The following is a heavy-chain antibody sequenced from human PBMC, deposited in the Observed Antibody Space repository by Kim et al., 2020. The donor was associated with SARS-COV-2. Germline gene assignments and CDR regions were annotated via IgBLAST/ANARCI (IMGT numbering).Heavy chain of an antibody. V-gene: IGHV4-39*01. CDR3: ARRGAMAGNPLFDD. D-gene: IGHD6-19*01. Sequence: SPSLSSRITISVDTSKSQFSLKLSSVTAADTAIYSCARRGAMAGNPLFDDWGPGSLVSVSS. J-gene: IGHJ4*02.